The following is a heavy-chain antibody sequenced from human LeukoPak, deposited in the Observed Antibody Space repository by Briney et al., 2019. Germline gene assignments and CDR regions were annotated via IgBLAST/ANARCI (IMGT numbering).Heavy chain of an antibody. CDR3: AKESRRKTTPFYY. V-gene: IGHV3-23*01. CDR2: ISGSGGST. D-gene: IGHD4-17*01. J-gene: IGHJ4*01. Sequence: GASLRLSCAASGFTFSSYAMSWVRRAPGKGLGWVSAISGSGGSTYYADSVKGRFTISRDNSKNTLYLQMNSLRAEDTAVYYCAKESRRKTTPFYYWGQGTLVTVSS. CDR1: GFTFSSYA.